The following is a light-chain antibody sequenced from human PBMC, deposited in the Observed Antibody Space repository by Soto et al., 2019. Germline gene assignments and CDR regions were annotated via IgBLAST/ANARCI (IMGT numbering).Light chain of an antibody. CDR1: QSVDSRF. CDR2: GAS. V-gene: IGKV3-20*01. J-gene: IGKJ1*01. Sequence: EIVLTQSPGTLSLSPGERVTLSCRASQSVDSRFLAWYQQKPGQAPRLLVYGASIRATGIPDRFSGSGSGTDFTLIIRRLEPEDFAVYYGQQYDSSRTFGQGTKLEMK. CDR3: QQYDSSRT.